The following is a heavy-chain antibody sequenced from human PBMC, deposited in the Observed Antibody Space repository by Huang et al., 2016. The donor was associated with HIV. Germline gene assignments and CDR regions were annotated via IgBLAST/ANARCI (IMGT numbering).Heavy chain of an antibody. V-gene: IGHV4-34*01. CDR3: ARGRGSSWSLFDN. Sequence: QVQLHQWGAGLLRPSETLSLTCAVDGGSFSDFFWSWIRQSPGKGLEWIGEINHRGQSNYNPSLKSRVTIAVDPSKKQFSLKLKSVTAADTSIYYCARGRGSSWSLFDNWGQGSLITVLS. J-gene: IGHJ4*02. D-gene: IGHD6-13*01. CDR2: INHRGQS. CDR1: GGSFSDFF.